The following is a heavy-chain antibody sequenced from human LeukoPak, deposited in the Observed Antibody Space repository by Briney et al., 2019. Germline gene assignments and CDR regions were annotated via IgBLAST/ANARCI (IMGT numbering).Heavy chain of an antibody. CDR1: GYTFTGYY. V-gene: IGHV1-2*02. CDR3: ARRIRSGRNYYYYYYMDV. D-gene: IGHD2-15*01. Sequence: ASVKVSCKASGYTFTGYYMHWVRQAPGQGLEWMGWINPNSGGTNYAQKFQGRVTMTRDTSISTAYMELSRLRSDDTAVYYCARRIRSGRNYYYYYYMDVWGKGTTVTVSS. J-gene: IGHJ6*03. CDR2: INPNSGGT.